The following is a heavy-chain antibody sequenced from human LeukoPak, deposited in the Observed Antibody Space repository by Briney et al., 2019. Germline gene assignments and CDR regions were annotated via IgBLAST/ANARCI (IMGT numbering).Heavy chain of an antibody. V-gene: IGHV3-21*01. CDR1: GFTFSSYS. CDR3: ARETRIEWLFNYFDY. J-gene: IGHJ4*02. D-gene: IGHD3-3*01. Sequence: PGGSLRLSCAASGFTFSSYSMNWVRQAPAKGLEWVSSISSSSSYIYYADSVKGRFTISRDNAKNSLYLQMNSLRAEDTAVYYCARETRIEWLFNYFDYWGQGTLVTVSS. CDR2: ISSSSSYI.